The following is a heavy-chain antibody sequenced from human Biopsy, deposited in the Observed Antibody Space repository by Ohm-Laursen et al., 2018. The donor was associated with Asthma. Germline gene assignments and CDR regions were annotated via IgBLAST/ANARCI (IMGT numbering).Heavy chain of an antibody. CDR3: ARKAGSCISRTCYSLDF. Sequence: SVKVSCQSLGGTFNTYVIGWVRQAPGQGLEWMGGINSVFGTTTYPQKFQDRVTITADDSTSTVYMELSSLRSEDTAVYYCARKAGSCISRTCYSLDFWGQGTLVTVSS. CDR2: INSVFGTT. D-gene: IGHD2-2*01. J-gene: IGHJ4*02. V-gene: IGHV1-69*13. CDR1: GGTFNTYV.